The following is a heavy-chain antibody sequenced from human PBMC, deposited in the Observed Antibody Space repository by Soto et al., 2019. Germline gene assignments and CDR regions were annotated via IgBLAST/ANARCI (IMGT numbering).Heavy chain of an antibody. CDR2: MNAGNGHT. Sequence: GASVKVSCKASGYTFVNFAIHWVRQAPGQRPEWMGWMNAGNGHTKYSQKFQGRVTIIRDTSATTAFMELSSLKSEDTAVYYCARQKDPYCGGDCYSTVDYWGQGTLVTVSS. D-gene: IGHD2-21*02. J-gene: IGHJ4*02. V-gene: IGHV1-3*01. CDR3: ARQKDPYCGGDCYSTVDY. CDR1: GYTFVNFA.